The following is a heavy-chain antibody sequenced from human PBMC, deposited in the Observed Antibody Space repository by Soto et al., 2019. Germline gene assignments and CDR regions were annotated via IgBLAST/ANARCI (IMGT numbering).Heavy chain of an antibody. CDR3: ARGSIREPSDY. CDR2: INAGDGNT. CDR1: GYTFTSYA. Sequence: QVQLVQSGAEVKKPGASVKVSCKASGYTFTSYAMHWVRQAPGQRLEWMGWINAGDGNTKYSQKFQGRVTITRDTSASTAYMELSSLRSEDTAVYYCARGSIREPSDYWGQGTLVTVSS. D-gene: IGHD1-1*01. V-gene: IGHV1-3*01. J-gene: IGHJ4*02.